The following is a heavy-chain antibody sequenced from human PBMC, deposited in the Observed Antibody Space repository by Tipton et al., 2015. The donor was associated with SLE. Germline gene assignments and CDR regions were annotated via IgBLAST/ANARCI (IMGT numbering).Heavy chain of an antibody. CDR1: GFTFDDYG. CDR2: INWNGGST. CDR3: ARDEVVVSVTYYFDY. D-gene: IGHD3-22*01. J-gene: IGHJ4*02. Sequence: SLRLSCAASGFTFDDYGMSWVRQAPGKGLEWVSGINWNGGSTGYADSVKGRFTISRDNAKNSLYLQMNSLRAEDTAVYYCARDEVVVSVTYYFDYWGQGTLVTVSS. V-gene: IGHV3-20*04.